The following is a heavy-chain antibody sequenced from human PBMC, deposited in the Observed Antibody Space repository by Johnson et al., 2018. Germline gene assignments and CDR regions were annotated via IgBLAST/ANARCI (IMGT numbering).Heavy chain of an antibody. Sequence: QVQLVESGGGVVQXARSXRLXCAASGFLFRSYAMHWVRQTPGKGLEWLSTISFDGGDQYYADSVKGRFTISRDNSKTTVFLQIHSLKVDATAVYYCAKAPVPAAGFYSNGYFDHWGQGTLVTVSS. CDR2: ISFDGGDQ. CDR3: AKAPVPAAGFYSNGYFDH. D-gene: IGHD6-13*01. V-gene: IGHV3-30*18. J-gene: IGHJ4*02. CDR1: GFLFRSYA.